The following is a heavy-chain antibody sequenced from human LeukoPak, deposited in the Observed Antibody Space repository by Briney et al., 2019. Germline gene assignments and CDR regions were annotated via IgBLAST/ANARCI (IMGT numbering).Heavy chain of an antibody. CDR2: ISSSSSYI. CDR3: ARGPSSWYCDY. V-gene: IGHV3-21*01. Sequence: GGSLRLSCAASGFTFSSYSMNWVRQAPGKGLEWVSSISSSSSYIYYADSVKGRFTISRDNAKNSLYLQMNSLRAEDTAVYYCARGPSSWYCDYWGQGTLVTVSS. CDR1: GFTFSSYS. J-gene: IGHJ4*02. D-gene: IGHD6-13*01.